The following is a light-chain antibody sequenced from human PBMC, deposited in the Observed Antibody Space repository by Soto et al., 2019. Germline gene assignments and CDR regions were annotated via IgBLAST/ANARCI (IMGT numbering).Light chain of an antibody. CDR1: QSVNSN. CDR2: GAS. V-gene: IGKV3-15*01. Sequence: EKVMTQSPAALSVSPGERATLSCRASQSVNSNLAWYQRKPGQAPRLLLYGASTRATGIPARFSGSASGTKFTLTISSLQSEDSAVYYCQQYNDWPLTFGGGTKVDIK. CDR3: QQYNDWPLT. J-gene: IGKJ4*01.